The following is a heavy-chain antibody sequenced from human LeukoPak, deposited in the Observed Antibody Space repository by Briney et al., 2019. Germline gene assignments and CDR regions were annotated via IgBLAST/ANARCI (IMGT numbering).Heavy chain of an antibody. CDR2: IYTSGST. D-gene: IGHD1-26*01. V-gene: IGHV4-4*07. Sequence: ASETLSLTCTVSGGSISSYYWSWIRQPAGKGLEWIGRIYTSGSTNYNPSLKSRVTMSVDTSKNQFSLNLRSMTAADTAVYYCARSRNTLQWELLTWGQGTLVTVSS. J-gene: IGHJ5*02. CDR3: ARSRNTLQWELLT. CDR1: GGSISSYY.